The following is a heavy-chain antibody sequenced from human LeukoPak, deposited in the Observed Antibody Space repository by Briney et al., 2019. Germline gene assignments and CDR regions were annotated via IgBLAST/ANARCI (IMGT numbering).Heavy chain of an antibody. CDR1: GYTFTGYY. CDR2: INPNSGGT. J-gene: IGHJ6*03. CDR3: ARNPPTATVPYYYYMDV. D-gene: IGHD2-21*02. V-gene: IGHV1-2*02. Sequence: ASVKVSCKASGYTFTGYYMHWVRQAPGQGLEWMGWINPNSGGTNYAQKFQGRVTMTRDTSISTAYMELSRLRSDDTAVYYCARNPPTATVPYYYYMDVWGKGTTVTVSS.